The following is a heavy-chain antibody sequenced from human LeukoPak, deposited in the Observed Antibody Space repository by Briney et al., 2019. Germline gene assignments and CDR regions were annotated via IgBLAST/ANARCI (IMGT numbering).Heavy chain of an antibody. CDR3: ARAQGYGGNFDY. D-gene: IGHD4-23*01. CDR1: GGSISSGSYY. J-gene: IGHJ4*02. CDR2: IYTSGST. Sequence: SQTLSLTCTVWGGSISSGSYYWSWIRQPAGKGLEWIGHIYTSGSTNYNPALKSRVTMSVDTSKNQFSLKLSSVTAADTAVYYCARAQGYGGNFDYWGQGTLVTVSS. V-gene: IGHV4-61*09.